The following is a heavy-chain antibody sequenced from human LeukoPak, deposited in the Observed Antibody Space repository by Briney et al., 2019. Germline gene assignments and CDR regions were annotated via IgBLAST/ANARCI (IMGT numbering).Heavy chain of an antibody. CDR1: GGTFSSYA. V-gene: IGHV1-69*05. D-gene: IGHD1-26*01. CDR2: IIPMFGTA. CDR3: ARDRRPSELRPSVFDY. J-gene: IGHJ4*02. Sequence: SVKVSCKASGGTFSSYAISWVRQAPRQGLEWMGRIIPMFGTANYAQKFQGRVTITTDESTSTAYMELSSLRSEDTAVYYCARDRRPSELRPSVFDYWGQGTLVTVSS.